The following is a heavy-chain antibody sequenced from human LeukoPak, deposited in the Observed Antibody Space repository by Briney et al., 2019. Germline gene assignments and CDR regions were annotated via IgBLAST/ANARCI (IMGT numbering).Heavy chain of an antibody. D-gene: IGHD6-13*01. CDR2: ISYDGSNK. J-gene: IGHJ4*02. Sequence: GGSLRLSCAASGFTFSSYAMHWVRQAPGKGLEWVAVISYDGSNKYYADSVKGRFTISRDNSKNTLYLQMNSLRAEDTAVYYCARVDSSRWYVGPFDYWGQGTLVTVSS. CDR1: GFTFSSYA. V-gene: IGHV3-30-3*01. CDR3: ARVDSSRWYVGPFDY.